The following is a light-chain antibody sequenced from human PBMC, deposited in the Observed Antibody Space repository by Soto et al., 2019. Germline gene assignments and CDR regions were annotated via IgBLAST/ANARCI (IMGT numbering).Light chain of an antibody. CDR1: QSVLYTSNNKNY. J-gene: IGKJ1*01. V-gene: IGKV4-1*01. CDR3: QQYYSTPPT. Sequence: DIVMTQSPDSLAVSLGERATINCKSSQSVLYTSNNKNYLAWYQQKLGQPPKLLIYWASTRESGVPDRFSGSGSGTDFTLTISTLQAEDVAVYSCQQYYSTPPTFCQGTKVEIK. CDR2: WAS.